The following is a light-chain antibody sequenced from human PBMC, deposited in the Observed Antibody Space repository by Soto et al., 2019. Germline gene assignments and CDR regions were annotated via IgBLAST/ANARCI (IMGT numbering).Light chain of an antibody. CDR1: QSISSW. J-gene: IGKJ1*01. CDR2: GTS. Sequence: DIQMTQSPSTLSASVVDRVTITCRASQSISSWLAWYQQKPGKVPKRLIYGTSTLQSGVPSRFSGSGFGTEFTLTISSLQPEDFATYYCQQYNTYWTFGQGTKVDIK. V-gene: IGKV1-5*01. CDR3: QQYNTYWT.